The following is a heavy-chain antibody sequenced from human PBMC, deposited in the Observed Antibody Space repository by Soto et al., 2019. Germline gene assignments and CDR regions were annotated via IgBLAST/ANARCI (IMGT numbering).Heavy chain of an antibody. Sequence: SETLSLTCTVSGGSISSGDYYWSWIRQPPGKGLEWIGYIYYSGSTYYKPSLKSRVTISVDTSKNQFSLKLSSVTAADTAVYYCARLGAYYQSLDPWGPGTLVTVSS. CDR2: IYYSGST. V-gene: IGHV4-30-4*01. J-gene: IGHJ5*02. CDR1: GGSISSGDYY. D-gene: IGHD2-21*01. CDR3: ARLGAYYQSLDP.